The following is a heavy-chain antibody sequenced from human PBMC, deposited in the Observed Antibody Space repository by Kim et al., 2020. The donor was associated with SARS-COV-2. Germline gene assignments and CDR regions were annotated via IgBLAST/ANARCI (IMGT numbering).Heavy chain of an antibody. J-gene: IGHJ5*02. CDR2: IYYNGGT. D-gene: IGHD3-10*01. V-gene: IGHV4-31*03. CDR1: GGSIDSVGDY. Sequence: SETLSLTCTVSGGSIDSVGDYWSWIRQHPGKGLEWIGYIYYNGGTYYNPSLKSRTTISLDTSKNQFSLRLNSLTAADTAVYYCARQMVRGANNYFDPWGQGTLVTVSS. CDR3: ARQMVRGANNYFDP.